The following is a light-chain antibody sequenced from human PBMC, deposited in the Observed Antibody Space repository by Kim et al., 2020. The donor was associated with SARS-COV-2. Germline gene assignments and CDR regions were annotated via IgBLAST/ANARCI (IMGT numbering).Light chain of an antibody. CDR2: YDS. V-gene: IGLV3-1*01. CDR3: QVWDNTRDHSYV. CDR1: KLGDKY. Sequence: SYELTQPPSVSVSPGQTASITCSGYKLGDKYVSWYQQKPGQSPVVVIYYDSDRPSGIPERFSGSNSGNTATLTISRVEAGDEADYYCQVWDNTRDHSYV. J-gene: IGLJ1*01.